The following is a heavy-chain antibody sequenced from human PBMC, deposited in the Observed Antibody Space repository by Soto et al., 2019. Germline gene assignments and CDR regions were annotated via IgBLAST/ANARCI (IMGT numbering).Heavy chain of an antibody. V-gene: IGHV4-31*03. CDR3: VRDYDYDTSRNDAFDI. Sequence: SETLSLTCTVSGGSISSGGYYWSWIRQHPGKGLEWIGYIYSSGSTYYNPSLRSRVTISADTSKNQFSLRLSSVTAADTAVYYCVRDYDYDTSRNDAFDIWGQGTMVTVSS. J-gene: IGHJ3*02. D-gene: IGHD3-22*01. CDR1: GGSISSGGYY. CDR2: IYSSGST.